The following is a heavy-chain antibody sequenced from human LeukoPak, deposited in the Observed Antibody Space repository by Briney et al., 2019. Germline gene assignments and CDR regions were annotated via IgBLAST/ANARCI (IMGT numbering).Heavy chain of an antibody. CDR1: GGSISSYY. CDR3: ARGPGAHYDFWSALRGAFDI. D-gene: IGHD3-3*01. CDR2: IYYSGST. V-gene: IGHV4-59*01. J-gene: IGHJ3*02. Sequence: PSETLSLTCTVSGGSISSYYWSWIRQPPGKGLEWIGYIYYSGSTNYNPSLKSRVTISVDTSKNQFSLKLSSVTAADTAVYYCARGPGAHYDFWSALRGAFDIWGQGTMVTVS.